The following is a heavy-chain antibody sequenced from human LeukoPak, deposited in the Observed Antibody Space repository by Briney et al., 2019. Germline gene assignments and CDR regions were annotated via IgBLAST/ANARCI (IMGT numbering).Heavy chain of an antibody. J-gene: IGHJ6*02. CDR1: RGTFSSSA. CDR3: ARDQGLTAPPPYGLDV. Sequence: SVKVSCKTSRGTFSSSAITWVRQAPGQGLEWMGRIIPVLNITTYAQKFQGSVTITADTSTSTVYMELSSLRSEETAVYYCARDQGLTAPPPYGLDVWGQGTTVIVSS. CDR2: IIPVLNIT. D-gene: IGHD5-18*01. V-gene: IGHV1-69*04.